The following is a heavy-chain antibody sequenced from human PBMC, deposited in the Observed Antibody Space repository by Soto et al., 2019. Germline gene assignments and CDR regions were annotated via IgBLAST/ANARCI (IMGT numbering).Heavy chain of an antibody. V-gene: IGHV1-18*01. CDR1: GYTFIRYG. CDR3: ARGGYYDNLWGKLSHYGLDV. D-gene: IGHD3-16*01. J-gene: IGHJ6*01. CDR2: ISPYNDQT. Sequence: QVQLVQSASEVMKPGASVKVSCKASGYTFIRYGITWVRQAPGQRLEWMGWISPYNDQTIYAQQLQGRVTMTADTSTRTVYMQLRSLKSDDTAVYYCARGGYYDNLWGKLSHYGLDVWGQGTSVTVSS.